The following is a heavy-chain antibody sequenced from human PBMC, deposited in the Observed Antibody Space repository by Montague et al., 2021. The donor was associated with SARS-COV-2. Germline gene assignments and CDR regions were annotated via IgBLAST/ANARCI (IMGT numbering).Heavy chain of an antibody. J-gene: IGHJ4*02. CDR3: VRHPRTYNGFWSGYSGRLVCQFDS. V-gene: IGHV4-39*01. CDR1: GGSISSTSYY. Sequence: SETLSLTCTVSGGSISSTSYYWGWIRQSPGKGLEWIGSIYHSGSTYYSPSLKSRLSLSVDTSKNQFSLKLTSVTAADTAVYFCVRHPRTYNGFWSGYSGRLVCQFDSWGQGTLVTVSS. D-gene: IGHD3-3*01. CDR2: IYHSGST.